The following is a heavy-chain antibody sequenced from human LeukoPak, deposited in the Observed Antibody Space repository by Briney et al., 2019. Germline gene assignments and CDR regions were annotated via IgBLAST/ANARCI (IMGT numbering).Heavy chain of an antibody. J-gene: IGHJ5*02. CDR3: AGISGGSP. V-gene: IGHV5-51*01. CDR2: IFPADSDT. D-gene: IGHD2-15*01. Sequence: GECLNICYQESGQSVTSSWIGWVRQIPGKVIEWMGTIFPADSDTRYSPSFQGQVTISVDKSNNTAYLQWSSLKASDTALYYCAGISGGSPWVQGTLVSVSS. CDR1: GQSVTSSW.